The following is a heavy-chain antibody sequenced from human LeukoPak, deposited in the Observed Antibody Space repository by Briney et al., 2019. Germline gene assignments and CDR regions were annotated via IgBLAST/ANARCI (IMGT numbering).Heavy chain of an antibody. Sequence: GGSLRLSCAASGFTFSTYWMSWVRQAPGKGLEWVANVKQDGSEKFYVDSVKGRFTISKDNAKNSLYLQMNSLRAEDTAVYCCATKRGYDFDNWGQGTLVTVSS. CDR3: ATKRGYDFDN. D-gene: IGHD1-1*01. CDR1: GFTFSTYW. CDR2: VKQDGSEK. V-gene: IGHV3-7*05. J-gene: IGHJ4*02.